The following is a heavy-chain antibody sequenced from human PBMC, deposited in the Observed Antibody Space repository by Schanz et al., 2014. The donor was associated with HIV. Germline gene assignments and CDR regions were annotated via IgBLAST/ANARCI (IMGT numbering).Heavy chain of an antibody. CDR2: ISGGSGST. J-gene: IGHJ6*02. V-gene: IGHV3-23*01. Sequence: EVQVLESGGDLVQPGGSLRLSCAASGLTLSSYGMSWVRQAPGKGLEWVSSISGGSGSTFYADSVKGRFTISRVNSKNTLYLQMNSLRAEDTAIYYCAKCPTMVRGTGMDVWGQGTTVTVSS. D-gene: IGHD3-10*01. CDR1: GLTLSSYG. CDR3: AKCPTMVRGTGMDV.